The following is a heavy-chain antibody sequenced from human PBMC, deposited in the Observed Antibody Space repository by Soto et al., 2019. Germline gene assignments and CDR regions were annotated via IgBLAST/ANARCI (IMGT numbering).Heavy chain of an antibody. CDR3: ARGDPYYGMDV. CDR1: GFTSSSYF. Sequence: GGSLRLSCVASGFTSSSYFMHWVRQAPGKGQEWVALISYDGSNKHYADSVKGRFTISRDNSKNTLYLQMNSLRGDDTAVYSCARGDPYYGMDVWGQGTTVTVSS. V-gene: IGHV3-30*04. CDR2: ISYDGSNK. J-gene: IGHJ6*02.